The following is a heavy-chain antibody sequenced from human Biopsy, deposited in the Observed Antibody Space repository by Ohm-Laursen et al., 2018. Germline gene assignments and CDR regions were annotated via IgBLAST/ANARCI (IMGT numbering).Heavy chain of an antibody. J-gene: IGHJ5*02. D-gene: IGHD6-6*01. V-gene: IGHV1-8*01. CDR1: GYTFSTYD. Sequence: SVKVSCNSSGYTFSTYDVNWVRQARGQGLEWMGWMNPSSGKTGYAQRFQGRVTLTMNTSISTAYMELSGLRSEDTAVYFCARGYSRRVSIFEASIYWFDTWGQGTLVTVSS. CDR3: ARGYSRRVSIFEASIYWFDT. CDR2: MNPSSGKT.